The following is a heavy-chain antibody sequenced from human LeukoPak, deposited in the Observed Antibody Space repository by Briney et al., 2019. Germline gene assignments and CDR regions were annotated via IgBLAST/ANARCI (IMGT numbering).Heavy chain of an antibody. CDR1: GFTFNRYW. CDR2: ISSDGSNT. D-gene: IGHD4-17*01. CDR3: VSRNYGSSPFDY. V-gene: IGHV3-74*01. J-gene: IGHJ4*02. Sequence: GGSLRLSCAASGFTFNRYWVHWVRQAPGKGLVRVSRISSDGSNTNYADSVKGRFTISRDNAENTLYLQMDSLTAEDTAVYYCVSRNYGSSPFDYWGQGTLVTVSS.